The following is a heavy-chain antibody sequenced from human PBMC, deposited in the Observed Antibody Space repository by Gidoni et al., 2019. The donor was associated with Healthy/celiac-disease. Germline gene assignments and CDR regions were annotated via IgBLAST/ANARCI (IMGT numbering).Heavy chain of an antibody. CDR3: ARGSRSGSYPPASYGMDV. V-gene: IGHV3-33*01. J-gene: IGHJ6*02. CDR1: GFTFSSYG. D-gene: IGHD3-10*01. Sequence: QVQLVESGGGVVQPGRSLRLSCAASGFTFSSYGMHWVRQAPGKGLEWVAVMWYDGSNKYYADSVKGRFTISRDNSKNTLYLQMNSLRAEDTAVYYCARGSRSGSYPPASYGMDVWGQGTTVTVSS. CDR2: MWYDGSNK.